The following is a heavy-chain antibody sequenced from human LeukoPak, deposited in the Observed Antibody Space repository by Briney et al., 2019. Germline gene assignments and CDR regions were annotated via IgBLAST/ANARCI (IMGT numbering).Heavy chain of an antibody. V-gene: IGHV4-59*01. D-gene: IGHD6-6*01. CDR1: GGSISTYY. J-gene: IGHJ1*01. Sequence: PSETLSLTCTVSGGSISTYYWNWIRQPPGKGLEWIGYIYHSGSTNYNPSLQSRVTISVDTSKNQFSLNLNSVTAADTAVYYCARGGAARLHFQNWGQGTLVTVSS. CDR2: IYHSGST. CDR3: ARGGAARLHFQN.